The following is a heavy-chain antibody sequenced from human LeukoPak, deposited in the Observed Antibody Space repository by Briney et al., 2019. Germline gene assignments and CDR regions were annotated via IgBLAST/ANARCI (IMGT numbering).Heavy chain of an antibody. J-gene: IGHJ4*02. Sequence: ASVKVSCKASDYTFTNYGISWVRQAPGQGLEWMGRIIPILGIANYAQRFQGRVTITADKSTSTAYMELSSLRSEDTAVYYCARATEFDYWGQGTLVTVSS. CDR3: ARATEFDY. V-gene: IGHV1-69*04. CDR1: DYTFTNYG. CDR2: IIPILGIA.